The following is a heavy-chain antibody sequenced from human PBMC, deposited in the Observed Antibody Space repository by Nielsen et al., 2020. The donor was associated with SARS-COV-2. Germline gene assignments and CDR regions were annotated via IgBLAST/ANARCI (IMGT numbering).Heavy chain of an antibody. Sequence: ASVKVSCKASGYTFTGYYMHWVRQAPGQGLEWMGWINPNSGGTNYAQKLQGRVTMTTDTSTSTAYMELRSLRSDDTAVYYCARAGAVVPYYYYYYGMDVWGQGTTVTVSS. J-gene: IGHJ6*02. D-gene: IGHD2-2*01. CDR3: ARAGAVVPYYYYYYGMDV. V-gene: IGHV1-2*02. CDR2: INPNSGGT. CDR1: GYTFTGYY.